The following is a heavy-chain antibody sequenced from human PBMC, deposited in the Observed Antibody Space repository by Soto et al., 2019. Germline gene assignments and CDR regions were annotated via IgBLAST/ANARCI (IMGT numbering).Heavy chain of an antibody. J-gene: IGHJ4*02. CDR2: ISAYNGNT. CDR3: ARLTDSSGYEMQYLDY. Sequence: QVQLVQSGAEVKKPGASVQVSCKASGYSFTSYGITWVRRAPGQGREWMGGISAYNGNTNYAQKLQGRVTITTDTSTSPAYMELRSLRSDDTAVYYFARLTDSSGYEMQYLDYWGQGTLVTVSS. V-gene: IGHV1-18*01. CDR1: GYSFTSYG. D-gene: IGHD3-22*01.